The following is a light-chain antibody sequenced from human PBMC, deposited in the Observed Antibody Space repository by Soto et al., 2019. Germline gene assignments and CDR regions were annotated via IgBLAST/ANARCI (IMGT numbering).Light chain of an antibody. CDR2: GVS. V-gene: IGKV3-20*01. Sequence: EIVLTQSPGTLSLSPGERAIFSCRASQSVRSNYLPWYQQRSGQAPRLLIYGVSSRATGVPDRFSGSGSGTDFTLTISRLEPEDFALYYCQQYSSSPFTFGPGTKLEI. CDR1: QSVRSNY. J-gene: IGKJ2*01. CDR3: QQYSSSPFT.